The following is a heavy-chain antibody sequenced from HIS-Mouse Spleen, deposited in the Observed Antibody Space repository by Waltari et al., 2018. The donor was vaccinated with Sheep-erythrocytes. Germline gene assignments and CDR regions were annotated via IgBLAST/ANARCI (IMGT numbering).Heavy chain of an antibody. Sequence: EVQLLESGGGLVQPGGSLRLSCAASGFTFSSYAMSWVRQAPGKGLEWVSAIRGSGGSTYYADSVKGRFTISRDNSKNTLYLQMNSLRAEDTAVYYCAKQTLRRTYFDYWGQGTLVTVSS. CDR1: GFTFSSYA. J-gene: IGHJ4*02. D-gene: IGHD4-17*01. CDR2: IRGSGGST. V-gene: IGHV3-23*01. CDR3: AKQTLRRTYFDY.